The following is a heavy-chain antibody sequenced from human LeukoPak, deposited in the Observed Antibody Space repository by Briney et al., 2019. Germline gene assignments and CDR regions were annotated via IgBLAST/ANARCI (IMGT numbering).Heavy chain of an antibody. CDR1: GYTFTGYY. Sequence: ASVKVSCKASGYTFTGYYMHWVRQAPGQGLEWMGWINPNSGGTNYAQKFQGRVTMTRDTSISTAYMELSRLRSDDTAVYYCALIAVAGTGSLNFDYWGQGTLVTVSS. J-gene: IGHJ4*02. CDR3: ALIAVAGTGSLNFDY. D-gene: IGHD6-19*01. V-gene: IGHV1-2*02. CDR2: INPNSGGT.